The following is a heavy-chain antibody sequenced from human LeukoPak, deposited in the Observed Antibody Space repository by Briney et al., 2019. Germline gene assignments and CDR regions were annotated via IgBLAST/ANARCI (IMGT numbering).Heavy chain of an antibody. J-gene: IGHJ4*02. CDR3: ARVDPDSSSTLEVFDY. Sequence: SETLSLTCTVPGGSISSYYWSWIRQPPGKGLEWIGYIYYSGSTNYNPSLKSRVTISVDTSRNQFSLKLSSVTAADTAVYYCARVDPDSSSTLEVFDYWGQGTLVTVSS. CDR1: GGSISSYY. D-gene: IGHD6-6*01. V-gene: IGHV4-59*01. CDR2: IYYSGST.